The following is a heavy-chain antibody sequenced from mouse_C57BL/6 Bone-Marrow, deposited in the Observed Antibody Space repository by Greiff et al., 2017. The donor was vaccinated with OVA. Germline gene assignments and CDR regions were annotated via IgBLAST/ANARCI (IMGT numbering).Heavy chain of an antibody. CDR3: AREVYYSNYDWYFDV. V-gene: IGHV1-69*01. J-gene: IGHJ1*03. CDR1: GYTFTSYW. D-gene: IGHD2-5*01. Sequence: QVQLQQSGAELVMPGASVKLSCKASGYTFTSYWMHWVKQRPGQGLEWIGEIDPSDSYTNYNQKFKGKSTLTVDKSSSTAYMQLSSLTSEDSAVYYGAREVYYSNYDWYFDVWGTGTTVTVSS. CDR2: IDPSDSYT.